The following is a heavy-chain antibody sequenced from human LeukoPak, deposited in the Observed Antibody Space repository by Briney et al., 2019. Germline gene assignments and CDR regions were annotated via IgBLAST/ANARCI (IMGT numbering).Heavy chain of an antibody. CDR2: MNPNSGNT. V-gene: IGHV1-8*01. D-gene: IGHD3-22*01. CDR3: ARFDRTAYYYDSSGYYRKDDAFDI. Sequence: ASVKVSCKASGYTFTSYDINWVRQATGQGLEWMGWMNPNSGNTGYAQKFQGRVTMTRNTSISTAYMELSGLRSEDTAVYYCARFDRTAYYYDSSGYYRKDDAFDIWGQGTMVTVSS. CDR1: GYTFTSYD. J-gene: IGHJ3*02.